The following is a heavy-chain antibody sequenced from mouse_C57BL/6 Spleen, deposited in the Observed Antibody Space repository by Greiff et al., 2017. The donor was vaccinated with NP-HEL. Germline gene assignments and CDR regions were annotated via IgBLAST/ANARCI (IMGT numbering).Heavy chain of an antibody. V-gene: IGHV3-6*01. D-gene: IGHD1-1*01. CDR3: ASLITTGFDY. CDR1: GYSITSGYY. J-gene: IGHJ2*01. CDR2: ISYDGSN. Sequence: VQLQQSGPGLVKPSQSLSLTCSVTGYSITSGYYWNWIRQFPGNKLEWMGYISYDGSNNYNPSLKNRISITRDTSKNQFFLKLNSVTTEDTATYYCASLITTGFDYWGQGTTLTVSS.